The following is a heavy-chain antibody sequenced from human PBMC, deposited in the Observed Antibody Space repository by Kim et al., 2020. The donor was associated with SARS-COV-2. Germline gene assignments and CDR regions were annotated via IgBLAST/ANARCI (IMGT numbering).Heavy chain of an antibody. D-gene: IGHD3-22*01. Sequence: AAPVKGRFTISRDDSKHTLYLQMTSLKTEDTAVYYCTSHYYDSSGRLDYWGQGPLVTVSS. J-gene: IGHJ4*02. V-gene: IGHV3-15*01. CDR3: TSHYYDSSGRLDY.